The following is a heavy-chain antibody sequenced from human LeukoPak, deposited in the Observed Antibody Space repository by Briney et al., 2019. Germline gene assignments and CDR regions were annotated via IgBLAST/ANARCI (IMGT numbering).Heavy chain of an antibody. Sequence: GGSLRLSCAASGFTFSSYSMNWVRQAPGKGLEWVSSISSSSSYIYYADSVEGRFTISRDNAKNSLYLQMNSLRAEDTAVYYCARWQAVVGFDYWGQGTLVTVSS. CDR3: ARWQAVVGFDY. CDR1: GFTFSSYS. CDR2: ISSSSSYI. D-gene: IGHD6-19*01. J-gene: IGHJ4*02. V-gene: IGHV3-21*01.